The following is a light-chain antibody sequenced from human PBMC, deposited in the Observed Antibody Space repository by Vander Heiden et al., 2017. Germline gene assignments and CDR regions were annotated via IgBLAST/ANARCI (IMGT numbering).Light chain of an antibody. V-gene: IGKV1-39*01. Sequence: DIQLTQSPSSLSASVGDRVTITCRASQSISSYVNWYQQRPGKAPKVLIYGASRLQSGVPSRFSGSGFGTGFSLTITSLQPEDFATYYCQQSYSTPSYTFGQGTKVEIK. J-gene: IGKJ2*01. CDR1: QSISSY. CDR2: GAS. CDR3: QQSYSTPSYT.